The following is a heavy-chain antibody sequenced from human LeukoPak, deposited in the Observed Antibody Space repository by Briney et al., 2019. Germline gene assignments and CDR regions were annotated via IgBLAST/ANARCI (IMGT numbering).Heavy chain of an antibody. V-gene: IGHV3-11*03. CDR2: ISDSSSYT. CDR3: ARRYTGYGILDY. D-gene: IGHD5-12*01. CDR1: GFTFSDYY. J-gene: IGHJ4*02. Sequence: PGGSLRLSCAASGFTFSDYYMSWIRQAPGKGLEWVSYISDSSSYTDYADSVKGQFTISRDNSKNSLYLQMNSLRAKDTAVYYCARRYTGYGILDYWGQGTLVTVSS.